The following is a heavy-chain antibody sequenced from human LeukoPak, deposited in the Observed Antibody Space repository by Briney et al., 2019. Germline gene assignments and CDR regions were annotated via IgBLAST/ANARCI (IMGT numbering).Heavy chain of an antibody. D-gene: IGHD2-2*01. J-gene: IGHJ6*02. CDR1: GFTFSSYG. CDR3: AREADIVVVPAAWGMDV. Sequence: GGSLRLSCTASGFTFSSYGMHWVRQAPGKGLEWVAVIWYDGSNKYYADSVKGRFTISRDNSKNTLYLQMNSLRAEDTAVYYCAREADIVVVPAAWGMDVWGQGTTVTVSS. V-gene: IGHV3-33*01. CDR2: IWYDGSNK.